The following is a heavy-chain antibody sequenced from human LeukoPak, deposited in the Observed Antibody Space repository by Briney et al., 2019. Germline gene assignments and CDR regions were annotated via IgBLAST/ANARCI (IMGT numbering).Heavy chain of an antibody. CDR1: GGTFSSYA. Sequence: SVKVSCKASGGTFSSYAISWVRQAPGQGLEWMGRIIPIFGTANYAQKCQGRGTITTDESTSTASMELSSLRSEDTAVYYCARSPYYYDSSGYPDYYYMDVWGKGTTVTVSS. CDR3: ARSPYYYDSSGYPDYYYMDV. J-gene: IGHJ6*03. CDR2: IIPIFGTA. D-gene: IGHD3-22*01. V-gene: IGHV1-69*05.